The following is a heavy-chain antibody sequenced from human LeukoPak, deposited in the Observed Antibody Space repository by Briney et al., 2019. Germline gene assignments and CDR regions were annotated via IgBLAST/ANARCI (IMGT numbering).Heavy chain of an antibody. V-gene: IGHV2-5*01. J-gene: IGHJ4*02. Sequence: MKSGPTLVNPTQTLTLTCTFSGFSLSTSGVGVGWIRQPPGKALEWLAIIYWNDDKRYSPSLKSRLTITKDTSKNQVVLTMTNMHPVDTATYYCAQSLGGGLYPIFHYWGQGTLVTVSS. CDR1: GFSLSTSGVG. D-gene: IGHD6-19*01. CDR3: AQSLGGGLYPIFHY. CDR2: IYWNDDK.